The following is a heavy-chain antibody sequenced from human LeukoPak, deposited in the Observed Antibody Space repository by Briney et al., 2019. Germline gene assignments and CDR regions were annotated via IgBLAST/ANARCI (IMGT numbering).Heavy chain of an antibody. CDR2: IYHSGST. D-gene: IGHD1-1*01. Sequence: PSETLSLTCTVSGGSISSGGYYWSWIRQPPGKGLEWIGYIYHSGSTYYNPSLKSRVTISVDRSKNQFSLKLSSVTAADTAVYYCATDQATGTTFDAFDIWGQGTMVTVSS. V-gene: IGHV4-30-2*01. CDR1: GGSISSGGYY. J-gene: IGHJ3*02. CDR3: ATDQATGTTFDAFDI.